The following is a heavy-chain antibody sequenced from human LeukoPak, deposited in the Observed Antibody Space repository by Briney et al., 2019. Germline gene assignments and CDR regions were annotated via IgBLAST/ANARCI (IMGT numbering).Heavy chain of an antibody. CDR3: AKYEAYDSSGYYYGD. CDR2: ISGSGGST. J-gene: IGHJ4*02. Sequence: GGSLRLSYAASGFTFSSYAMSWVRQAPGKGLKWVSAISGSGGSTYYADSVKGRFTISRDNSKNTLYLQMNSLRAEDTAVYYCAKYEAYDSSGYYYGDWGQGTLVTVSS. V-gene: IGHV3-23*01. D-gene: IGHD3-22*01. CDR1: GFTFSSYA.